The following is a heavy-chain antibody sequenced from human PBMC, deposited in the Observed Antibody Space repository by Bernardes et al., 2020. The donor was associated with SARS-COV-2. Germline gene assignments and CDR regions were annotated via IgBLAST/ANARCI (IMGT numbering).Heavy chain of an antibody. CDR1: GFTFDDYG. Sequence: GGSLRLSCAASGFTFDDYGMSWVRQAPGKGLEWVSGINWNGGSTGYADSVKGRFTISRDNAKNSLYLQMNSLRAEDTALYYCARVWDYGGNSGYYYGMDVWGKGTTVTVSS. D-gene: IGHD4-17*01. V-gene: IGHV3-20*04. CDR2: INWNGGST. CDR3: ARVWDYGGNSGYYYGMDV. J-gene: IGHJ6*04.